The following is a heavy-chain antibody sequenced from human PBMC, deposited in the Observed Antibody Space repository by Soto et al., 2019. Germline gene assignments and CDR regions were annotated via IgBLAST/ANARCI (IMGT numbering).Heavy chain of an antibody. D-gene: IGHD1-26*01. CDR2: IYSGGST. V-gene: IGHV3-53*04. J-gene: IGHJ3*02. CDR1: GFTVSSNY. CDR3: ARDGSGQWGPSDIVAFDI. Sequence: GGSLRLSCAASGFTVSSNYMSWVRQAPGKGLEWVSVIYSGGSTYYADSVKGRFTISRHNSKNTLYLQMNSLRAEDTAVYYCARDGSGQWGPSDIVAFDIWGQGTMVTVSS.